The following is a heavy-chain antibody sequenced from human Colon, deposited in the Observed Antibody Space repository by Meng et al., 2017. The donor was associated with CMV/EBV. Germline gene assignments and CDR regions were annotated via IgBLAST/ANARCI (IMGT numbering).Heavy chain of an antibody. CDR3: ATVSSGYYLYFQH. Sequence: QVQLVPSGAEVKKHGAYVKVSCKASGYTFTGYYMHWVRQAPGQGLEWMGWINPNSGGTNYAQKFQGRVTMTRDTSISTAYMELSRLRSDDTAVYYCATVSSGYYLYFQHWGQGTLVTVSS. CDR1: GYTFTGYY. J-gene: IGHJ1*01. D-gene: IGHD3-22*01. V-gene: IGHV1-2*02. CDR2: INPNSGGT.